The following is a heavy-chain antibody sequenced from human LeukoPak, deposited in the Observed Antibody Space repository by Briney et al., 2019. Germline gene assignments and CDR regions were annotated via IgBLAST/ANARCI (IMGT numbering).Heavy chain of an antibody. V-gene: IGHV3-33*01. CDR3: ARDIQVFHYYDSSGYIDY. D-gene: IGHD3-22*01. CDR1: GFTFSSYG. J-gene: IGHJ4*02. Sequence: GGSLRLSCAASGFTFSSYGMHWVRQAPGKGLEWVAVIWYDGSNKYYADSVKGRFTISRDNSKNTLYLQMNSLRAEDTAVYYCARDIQVFHYYDSSGYIDYWGQGTLVTVSS. CDR2: IWYDGSNK.